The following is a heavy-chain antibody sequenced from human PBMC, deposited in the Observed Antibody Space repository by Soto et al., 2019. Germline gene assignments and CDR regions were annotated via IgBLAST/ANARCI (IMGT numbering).Heavy chain of an antibody. CDR3: TKASPDRHHMDV. CDR1: GFAFSTYA. V-gene: IGHV3-23*01. CDR2: ISGSGGSS. J-gene: IGHJ6*02. Sequence: EVQLLESGGALEHPGGSLRLSCAAAGFAFSTYAMTWVRQAPGKGLEWVSVISGSGGSSYYAASVKGRFTISRDNSKNTLFLQMNGLRAEDTAVYYCTKASPDRHHMDVWGQGTTVTVSS.